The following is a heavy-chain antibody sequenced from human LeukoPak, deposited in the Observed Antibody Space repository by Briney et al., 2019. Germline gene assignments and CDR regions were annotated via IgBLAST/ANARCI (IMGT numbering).Heavy chain of an antibody. J-gene: IGHJ4*02. V-gene: IGHV4-39*01. CDR1: GGSFSSGSYY. CDR3: ARRSSGSYLMWYFDY. Sequence: PSETLSLTCTVSGGSFSSGSYYWGWIRQPPGKGLQWIGSIFYSGSTYYNPSLESRVTISVDTSKNQFSLKLSSVTAADTAVYYCARRSSGSYLMWYFDYWGQGTLVTVSS. D-gene: IGHD3-10*01. CDR2: IFYSGST.